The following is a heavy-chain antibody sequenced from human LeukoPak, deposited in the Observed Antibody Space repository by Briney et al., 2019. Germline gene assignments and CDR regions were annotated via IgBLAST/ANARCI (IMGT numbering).Heavy chain of an antibody. Sequence: GGSLRLSCAASGFTFTNHAMNWVRQVPGKGLEWVSGISSNGRSIYYTDSVKGRFTISRDNSNNSLNLQMNSLRAEDSAVYHCARGHGSGSWLVAFWAKGTTVTVSS. V-gene: IGHV3-23*01. CDR1: GFTFTNHA. CDR2: ISSNGRSI. CDR3: ARGHGSGSWLVAF. D-gene: IGHD3-10*01. J-gene: IGHJ6*04.